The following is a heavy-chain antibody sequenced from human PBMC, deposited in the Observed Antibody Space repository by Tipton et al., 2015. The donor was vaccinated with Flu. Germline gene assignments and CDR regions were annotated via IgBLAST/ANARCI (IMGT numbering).Heavy chain of an antibody. CDR2: IYHSGNT. Sequence: TLSLTCEVSGGSMRSGDYSWSWIRQPPGKGLEWIGNIYHSGNTYYTPSLKSRVTISVDRSKSQFFLNLKSATAADTAMYYCARQGGEDDYDVFDYWGQGILVTVSS. J-gene: IGHJ4*02. D-gene: IGHD4-17*01. CDR1: GGSMRSGDYS. V-gene: IGHV4-30-2*01. CDR3: ARQGGEDDYDVFDY.